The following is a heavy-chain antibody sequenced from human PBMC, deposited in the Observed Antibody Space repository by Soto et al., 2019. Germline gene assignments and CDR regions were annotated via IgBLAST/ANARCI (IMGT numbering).Heavy chain of an antibody. V-gene: IGHV1-69*01. J-gene: IGHJ3*02. Sequence: QVQLVQSGAEVKKPGASVKVSCKASGYTFTSYAISWVRQAPGQGLEWMGGIIPIFGTANYAQKFQGRVTITADESTSTAYMELSSLRSEDTAVYYCARGGYYYDSSGYYYVGYAFDIWGQGTMVTVSS. CDR1: GYTFTSYA. CDR3: ARGGYYYDSSGYYYVGYAFDI. CDR2: IIPIFGTA. D-gene: IGHD3-22*01.